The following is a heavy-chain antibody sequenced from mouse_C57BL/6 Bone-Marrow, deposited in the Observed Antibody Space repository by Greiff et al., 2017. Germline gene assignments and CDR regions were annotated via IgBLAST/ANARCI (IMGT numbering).Heavy chain of an antibody. CDR1: GYTFTSYW. CDR3: AREAYYSKGGFAD. D-gene: IGHD2-5*01. Sequence: QVQLQQPGAELVMPGASVKLSCKASGYTFTSYWMHWVKQRPGQGLEWIGEIDPSDSYTNYNQKFKGKATLTVDKAASTAYLQLSSLTSEDSAVYYWAREAYYSKGGFADWGQGTLVTVSA. CDR2: IDPSDSYT. V-gene: IGHV1-69*01. J-gene: IGHJ3*01.